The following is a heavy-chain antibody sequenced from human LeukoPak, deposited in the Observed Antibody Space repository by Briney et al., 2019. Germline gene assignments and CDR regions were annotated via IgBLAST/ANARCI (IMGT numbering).Heavy chain of an antibody. CDR3: ARAAGTTFIWFDP. CDR1: GGSISSGGYH. V-gene: IGHV4-31*03. CDR2: IYYSGST. Sequence: SETLSLTCTVSGGSISSGGYHWSWIRQHPGKGLEWIGYIYYSGSTYYNPSLKSRVTISVDTSKNQFSLKLSSVTAADTAVYYCARAAGTTFIWFDPWGQGTLVTVSS. J-gene: IGHJ5*02. D-gene: IGHD1-7*01.